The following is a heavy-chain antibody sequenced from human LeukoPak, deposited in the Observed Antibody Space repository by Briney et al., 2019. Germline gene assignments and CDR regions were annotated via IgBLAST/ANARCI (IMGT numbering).Heavy chain of an antibody. J-gene: IGHJ3*02. CDR1: GFTVSSDY. CDR3: ARSGGDCSGGSCHDAFDI. D-gene: IGHD2-15*01. Sequence: GGSLRLSCAASGFTVSSDYMSWVRQAPGRGLEWVSVIYSGGSSYYADSVKGRFTISRHNSKNTLYLQMNSLRAEDTAVYYCARSGGDCSGGSCHDAFDIWGQGTMVTVSS. V-gene: IGHV3-53*04. CDR2: IYSGGSS.